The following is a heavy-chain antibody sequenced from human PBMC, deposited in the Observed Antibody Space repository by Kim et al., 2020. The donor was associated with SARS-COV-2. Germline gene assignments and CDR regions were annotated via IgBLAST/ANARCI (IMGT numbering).Heavy chain of an antibody. J-gene: IGHJ4*02. V-gene: IGHV3-23*01. D-gene: IGHD4-17*01. CDR3: AKDRWTYGDYPFDY. Sequence: ADSVKGRLTISRENSKNTLYLQMNSLRAEDTAVYYCAKDRWTYGDYPFDYWGQGTLVTVSS.